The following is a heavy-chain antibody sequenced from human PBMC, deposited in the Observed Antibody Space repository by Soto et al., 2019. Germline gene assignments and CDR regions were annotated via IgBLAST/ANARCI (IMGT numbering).Heavy chain of an antibody. D-gene: IGHD3-3*01. CDR2: ISGYNGNT. V-gene: IGHV1-18*01. CDR3: ARGTFWSGYYRYYGLDV. J-gene: IGHJ6*02. CDR1: GYTFTTYG. Sequence: QVQLVQSGAEVKKPGASVEVSCKASGYTFTTYGLSWVRQAPAQGLEWMGWISGYNGNTYYAQKFQGRVTMTTDTSTRTAYMELRNLKSDDTAVYYCARGTFWSGYYRYYGLDVWGQGTPVTVSS.